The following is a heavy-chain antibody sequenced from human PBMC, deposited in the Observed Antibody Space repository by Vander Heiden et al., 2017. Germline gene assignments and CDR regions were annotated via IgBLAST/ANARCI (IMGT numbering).Heavy chain of an antibody. CDR1: GFTFRNFA. D-gene: IGHD6-19*01. J-gene: IGHJ2*01. CDR3: AKNLLSVAASRTYNWYFDL. Sequence: EVQLRESGWELLQPGGSLRLSCTASGFTFRNFALTWVRLVPGKGLEWISSITGSGDGTLYADSVKGRFTISRDNSKNTLYLQMNSLRADDTARYYCAKNLLSVAASRTYNWYFDLWGRGTLVTISS. V-gene: IGHV3-23*01. CDR2: ITGSGDGT.